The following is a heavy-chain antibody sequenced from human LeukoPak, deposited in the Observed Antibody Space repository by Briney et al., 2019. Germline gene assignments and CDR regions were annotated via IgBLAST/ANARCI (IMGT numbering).Heavy chain of an antibody. CDR2: IYYGGST. J-gene: IGHJ4*02. Sequence: PSETLSLTCTVSGGSISSYYWSWIRQPPGKGLEWIGYIYYGGSTNYNPSLKSRVTISVDTSKNQFSLKLSSVTAADTAVYYCARESDYYDSSGLLTDGYFDYWGQGTLVTVSS. D-gene: IGHD3-22*01. CDR3: ARESDYYDSSGLLTDGYFDY. CDR1: GGSISSYY. V-gene: IGHV4-59*01.